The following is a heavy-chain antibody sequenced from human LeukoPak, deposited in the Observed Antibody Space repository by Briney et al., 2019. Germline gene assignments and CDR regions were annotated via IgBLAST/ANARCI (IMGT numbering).Heavy chain of an antibody. CDR1: GFTFSDFY. J-gene: IGHJ4*02. CDR2: ISGSAHDV. V-gene: IGHV3-11*01. Sequence: GGSLRLSCAASGFTFSDFYMTWIRQAPGKGLELLSYISGSAHDVNYIDSVRGRFTISRDNAKNSLYLHMNSLTVEDTAVYYCSRDPRHNDYWGQGTLVTVSS. CDR3: SRDPRHNDY.